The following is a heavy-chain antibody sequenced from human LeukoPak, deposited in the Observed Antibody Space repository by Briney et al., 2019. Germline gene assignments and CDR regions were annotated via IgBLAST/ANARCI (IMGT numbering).Heavy chain of an antibody. D-gene: IGHD3-22*01. J-gene: IGHJ4*02. V-gene: IGHV1-69*06. CDR3: ATEGYYPYFDY. CDR1: GGTFSSYA. Sequence: GASVKVSCKASGGTFSSYAISWVRQAPGQGLEWMGGIIPIFGTANYAQKFQGRVTMTEDTSTDTAYMELSSLRSEDTAVYYCATEGYYPYFDYWGQGTLVTVSS. CDR2: IIPIFGTA.